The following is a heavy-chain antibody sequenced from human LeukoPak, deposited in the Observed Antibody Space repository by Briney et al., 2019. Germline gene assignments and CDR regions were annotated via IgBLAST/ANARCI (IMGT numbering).Heavy chain of an antibody. J-gene: IGHJ4*02. V-gene: IGHV3-23*01. CDR3: AKDGSRITMVRGVIITYFDY. D-gene: IGHD3-10*01. CDR2: ISGSGGST. Sequence: PGGSLRLSCAASGFTFSSYAMSWVRQAPGKGLEWVSAISGSGGSTYYADSVKGRFTISRDNSKNTLYLQMNSLRAEDTAVHYCAKDGSRITMVRGVIITYFDYWGQGTLVTVSS. CDR1: GFTFSSYA.